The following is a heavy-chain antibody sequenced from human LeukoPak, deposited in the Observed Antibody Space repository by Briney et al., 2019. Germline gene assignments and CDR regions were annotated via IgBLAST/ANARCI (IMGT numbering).Heavy chain of an antibody. CDR2: INHSGST. CDR3: ARETGVCSSTSCYSRTYGMGV. Sequence: SETLSLTCAVYGGSFSGYYWSWIRQPPGKGLEWIGEINHSGSTNYNPSLKSRVTISVDTSKNQFSLKLSSVTAADTAVYYCARETGVCSSTSCYSRTYGMGVWGQGTTVTVSS. D-gene: IGHD2-2*01. CDR1: GGSFSGYY. V-gene: IGHV4-34*01. J-gene: IGHJ6*02.